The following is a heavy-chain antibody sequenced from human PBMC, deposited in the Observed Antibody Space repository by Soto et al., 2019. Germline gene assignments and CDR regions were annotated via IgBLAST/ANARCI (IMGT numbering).Heavy chain of an antibody. Sequence: SETLSLTCAVYGGSFSGYYWSWIRQPPGKGLEWIGEINHSGSTNYNPSLKSRVTISVDTSKNQFSLKLSSVTAADTAVYYCARGSPLHYDSSGYYSRLFDYWGQGTLVTVSS. CDR1: GGSFSGYY. J-gene: IGHJ4*02. CDR3: ARGSPLHYDSSGYYSRLFDY. D-gene: IGHD3-22*01. V-gene: IGHV4-34*01. CDR2: INHSGST.